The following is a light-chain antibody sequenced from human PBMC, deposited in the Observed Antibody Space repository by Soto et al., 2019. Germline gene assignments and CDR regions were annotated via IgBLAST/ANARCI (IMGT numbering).Light chain of an antibody. CDR1: QSVTNNY. V-gene: IGKV3-20*01. CDR3: HQYGSSYPYT. J-gene: IGKJ2*01. CDR2: GSS. Sequence: EVVLTQSPGTLSLSPGESASLSCRASQSVTNNYLAWYQQRPGQAPRLLIFGSSDRATGIPDRFSGGGSGTDFTLTITRLEPEDFAVYYCHQYGSSYPYTFGQGTKVEIK.